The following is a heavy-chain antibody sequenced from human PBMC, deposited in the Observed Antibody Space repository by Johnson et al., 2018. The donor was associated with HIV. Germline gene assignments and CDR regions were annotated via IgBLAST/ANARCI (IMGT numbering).Heavy chain of an antibody. Sequence: QVQLVESGGGVVQPGRSLRLSCAASGFTFSSYGMHWVRQAPGKGLEWVAVIWYDGSKKYYADSVKGRFTISRDNSKNTLHLQMNSLRAEDTAVYYCASSALRTECGWGAFDVWGQGTMVTVSS. D-gene: IGHD1-14*01. CDR2: IWYDGSKK. J-gene: IGHJ3*01. CDR3: ASSALRTECGWGAFDV. V-gene: IGHV3-33*01. CDR1: GFTFSSYG.